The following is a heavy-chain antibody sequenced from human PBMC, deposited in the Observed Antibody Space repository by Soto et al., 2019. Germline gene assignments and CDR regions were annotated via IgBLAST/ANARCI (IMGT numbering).Heavy chain of an antibody. Sequence: QIQLVQSGAEVKKPGASVKVSCKASGYIFTSQGISWVRQAPGQGLEWMGWISTYNGNPNYAQKHQGRVTMTTNTSTTTAFLELRSLTSDDTAVYYCARGRTRALDYWGQGTQVIVSS. CDR2: ISTYNGNP. V-gene: IGHV1-18*01. J-gene: IGHJ4*02. CDR1: GYIFTSQG. D-gene: IGHD1-7*01. CDR3: ARGRTRALDY.